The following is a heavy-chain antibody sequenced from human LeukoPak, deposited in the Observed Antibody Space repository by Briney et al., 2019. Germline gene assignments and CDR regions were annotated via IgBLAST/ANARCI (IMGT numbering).Heavy chain of an antibody. J-gene: IGHJ4*01. CDR3: ARELPREVTLDY. CDR2: INTDGSST. CDR1: GFTFISYG. Sequence: GGSLRLSCAVSGFTFISYGMQWVRQAPGKGLAWVSRINTDGSSTTYADSVKGRFTISRDNAKNTLYLQMNSLRAEDTAVYYCARELPREVTLDYWGQGALVTVSS. D-gene: IGHD2-21*02. V-gene: IGHV3-74*01.